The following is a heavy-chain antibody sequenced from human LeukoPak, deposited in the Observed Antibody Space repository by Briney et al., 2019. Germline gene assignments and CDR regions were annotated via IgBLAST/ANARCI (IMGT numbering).Heavy chain of an antibody. J-gene: IGHJ4*02. CDR3: ARDSLTYYYDSSGYYGY. V-gene: IGHV1-18*01. CDR2: ISAYSGNT. CDR1: GYTFTSYG. D-gene: IGHD3-22*01. Sequence: ASVKGSCKASGYTFTSYGISWVRQAPGQGLEWMGWISAYSGNTNYAQKLQGRVTMTTDTSTSTAYMELRSLRSDDTAVYYCARDSLTYYYDSSGYYGYWGQGTLVTVSS.